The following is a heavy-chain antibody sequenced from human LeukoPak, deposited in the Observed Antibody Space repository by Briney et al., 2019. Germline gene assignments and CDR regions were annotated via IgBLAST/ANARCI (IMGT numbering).Heavy chain of an antibody. J-gene: IGHJ4*02. CDR1: GDTVSSNSVA. CDR2: TYYRSKWSS. CDR3: ARGRSWPLDY. D-gene: IGHD6-13*01. V-gene: IGHV6-1*01. Sequence: SQTLSLTCAISGDTVSSNSVAWSWVRQSPSRGLEWLGRTYYRSKWSSDYAVSMESRVIINSDTSKNQFSLQLKSVTPEDTAVYYCARGRSWPLDYWGQGTLVTVSS.